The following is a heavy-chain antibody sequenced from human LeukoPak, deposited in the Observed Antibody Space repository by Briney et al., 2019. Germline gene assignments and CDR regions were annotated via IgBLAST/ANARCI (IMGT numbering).Heavy chain of an antibody. CDR3: ARGGMIVGATIAVGWKDAFDI. J-gene: IGHJ3*02. D-gene: IGHD1-26*01. CDR1: GYTFTSYD. V-gene: IGHV1-8*01. CDR2: MNPNSGNT. Sequence: WASVKVSCKASGYTFTSYDINWVRQATGQGLEWMGWMNPNSGNTGYAQKFQGRVTMTRNTSISTAYMELSSLRSEDTAVYYCARGGMIVGATIAVGWKDAFDIWGQGTMVTVSS.